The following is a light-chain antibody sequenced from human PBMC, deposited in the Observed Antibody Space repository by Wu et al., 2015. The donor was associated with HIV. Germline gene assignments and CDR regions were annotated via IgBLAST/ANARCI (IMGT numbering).Light chain of an antibody. CDR3: QQYNSGSWT. J-gene: IGKJ1*01. Sequence: DIQMTQSPLTLSASVGDRVTITCRASQSISSWLAWYQQKPGKAPKLLIYKASTLESGVPSRFSGSGSGTEFTLTISSLQPDDFANYYCQQYNSGSWTFGQGTKLEVK. CDR1: QSISSW. CDR2: KAS. V-gene: IGKV1-5*03.